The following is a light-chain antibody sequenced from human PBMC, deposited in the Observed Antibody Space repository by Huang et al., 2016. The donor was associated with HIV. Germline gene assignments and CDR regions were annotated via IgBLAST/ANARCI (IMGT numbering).Light chain of an antibody. J-gene: IGKJ2*01. V-gene: IGKV1-16*02. CDR3: QQYNSYPYT. CDR2: AAS. Sequence: DIQMTQSPSPLSASVGDRVTITCRASQTISTYLNWYQQKPGKAPKLLIYAASSLESGVPSKFSGSGSGTDFTLTISSLQPEDFATYYCQQYNSYPYTFGQGTKLEIK. CDR1: QTISTY.